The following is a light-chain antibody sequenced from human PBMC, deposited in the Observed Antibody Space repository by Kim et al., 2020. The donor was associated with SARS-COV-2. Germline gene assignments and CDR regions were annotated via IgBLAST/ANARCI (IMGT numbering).Light chain of an antibody. Sequence: SSGGDRVTTTCLARQVIANSLAWCQQKPGKVPKLLFYAASPLQSVVPSRFSGSGSVTQFSLSIGSLQTVDVATYYCQKYNSAPWTFGPGTQMDIK. CDR2: AAS. CDR3: QKYNSAPWT. CDR1: QVIANS. V-gene: IGKV1-27*01. J-gene: IGKJ1*01.